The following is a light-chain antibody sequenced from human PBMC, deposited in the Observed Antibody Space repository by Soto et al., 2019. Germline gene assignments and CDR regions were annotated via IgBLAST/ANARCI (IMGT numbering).Light chain of an antibody. CDR3: AAWDARLGTWV. J-gene: IGLJ3*02. V-gene: IGLV1-47*01. CDR1: SSNIESDY. Sequence: QSVLTQPPSASGTPGQRVTISCSGSSSNIESDYVYWFQQLPGTAPKLLIYKNYQRPSGVPDRFSGSKSGTSASLAISGLRSEDEADYCCAAWDARLGTWVFGGGTKVTVL. CDR2: KNY.